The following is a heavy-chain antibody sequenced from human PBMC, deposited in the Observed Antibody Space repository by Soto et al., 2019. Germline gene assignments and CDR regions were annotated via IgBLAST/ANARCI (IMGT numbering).Heavy chain of an antibody. V-gene: IGHV1-18*01. CDR1: GYTFTSYG. Sequence: ASVKVSCKASGYTFTSYGISWVRQAPGQGLEWMGWISAYNGNTNYAQKLQGRVTMTTDTSTSTAYMELRSLRSDDTAVYYCARDGAYCGGDCQIGYGMDVWGQGTTVTVSS. D-gene: IGHD2-21*02. CDR3: ARDGAYCGGDCQIGYGMDV. CDR2: ISAYNGNT. J-gene: IGHJ6*02.